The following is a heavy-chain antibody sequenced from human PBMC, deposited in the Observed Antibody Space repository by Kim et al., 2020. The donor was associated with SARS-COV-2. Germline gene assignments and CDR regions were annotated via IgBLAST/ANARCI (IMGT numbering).Heavy chain of an antibody. CDR1: GYTFTSYA. V-gene: IGHV7-4-1*02. CDR2: INTNTGNP. D-gene: IGHD3-16*02. Sequence: ASVKVSCKASGYTFTSYAMNWVRQAPGQGLEWMGWINTNTGNPTYAQGFTGRFVFSLDTSVSTAYLQISSLKAEDTAVYYCARGDYDYVWGSYRFVDYWGQGALVTVSS. CDR3: ARGDYDYVWGSYRFVDY. J-gene: IGHJ4*02.